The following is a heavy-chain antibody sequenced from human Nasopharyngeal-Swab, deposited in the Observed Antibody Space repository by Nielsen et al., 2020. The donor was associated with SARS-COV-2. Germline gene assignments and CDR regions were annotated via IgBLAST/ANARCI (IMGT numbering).Heavy chain of an antibody. CDR1: GGSISSSSYY. V-gene: IGHV4-39*01. Sequence: SETLSLTCTVSGGSISSSSYYWGWIRQPPGKGLEWIGGIYYGRNTYYNLSLKSRVTISVDTSKNQFSLKLSSVTAADTAVYYCASKGNYYYMDVWGKGTTVTVSS. CDR2: IYYGRNT. CDR3: ASKGNYYYMDV. J-gene: IGHJ6*03.